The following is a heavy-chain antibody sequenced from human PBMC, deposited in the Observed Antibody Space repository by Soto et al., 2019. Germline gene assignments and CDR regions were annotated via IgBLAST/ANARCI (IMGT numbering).Heavy chain of an antibody. J-gene: IGHJ4*02. Sequence: QPGGSLRLSCTASGFTFGDYAMSWVRQAPGKGLEWVGFIRSKAYGGTTEYAASVKGRFTISRDDSKSIAYLQMNSLKTEDTAVYYCARDRGDRTKRGYFDYWGQGTLVTVSS. V-gene: IGHV3-49*04. CDR3: ARDRGDRTKRGYFDY. CDR2: IRSKAYGGTT. CDR1: GFTFGDYA. D-gene: IGHD3-10*01.